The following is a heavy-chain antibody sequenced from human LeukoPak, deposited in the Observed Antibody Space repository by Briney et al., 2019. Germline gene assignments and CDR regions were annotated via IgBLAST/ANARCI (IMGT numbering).Heavy chain of an antibody. CDR3: ARGFPFIGARHQWGNWFDP. D-gene: IGHD4/OR15-4a*01. CDR2: INHSGST. J-gene: IGHJ5*02. CDR1: GGSISSSSYY. Sequence: SETLSLTCTVSGGSISSSSYYWSWIRQPPGKGLEWIGEINHSGSTNYNPSLKSRVTISVDTSKNQFSLKLSSVTAADTAVYYCARGFPFIGARHQWGNWFDPWSQGTLVTVSS. V-gene: IGHV4-39*07.